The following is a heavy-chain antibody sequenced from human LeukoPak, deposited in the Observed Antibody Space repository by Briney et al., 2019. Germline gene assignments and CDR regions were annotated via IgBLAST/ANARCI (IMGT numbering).Heavy chain of an antibody. CDR2: ISAYNGHT. V-gene: IGHV1-18*01. J-gene: IGHJ3*02. CDR3: ARVTEYCSGGSCHPRGAFDI. D-gene: IGHD2-15*01. CDR1: GYTFTSYG. Sequence: ASVKVSCKASGYTFTSYGISWVRQAPGQGLEWMGWISAYNGHTNYAQKLQGRVTMTTDTSTSTAYMELRSLRSDDTAVYYCARVTEYCSGGSCHPRGAFDIWGQGTMVTVSS.